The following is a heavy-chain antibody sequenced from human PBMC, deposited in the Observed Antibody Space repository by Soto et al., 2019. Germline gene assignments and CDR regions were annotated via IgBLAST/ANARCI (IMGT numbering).Heavy chain of an antibody. CDR2: IYYSGST. CDR1: GGSISSDDYY. CDR3: ARHLYGSGERFDP. Sequence: SETLSLTCTVSGGSISSDDYYWSWIRQPPGKGLEWIGYIYYSGSTNYNPSLKSRVTISVDTSKNQFSLKLSSVTAADTAVYYCARHLYGSGERFDPWGQGTLVTVSS. V-gene: IGHV4-61*08. J-gene: IGHJ5*02. D-gene: IGHD3-10*01.